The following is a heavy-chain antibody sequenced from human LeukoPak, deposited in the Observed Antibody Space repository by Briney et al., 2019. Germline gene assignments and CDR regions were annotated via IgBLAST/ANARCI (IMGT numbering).Heavy chain of an antibody. D-gene: IGHD1-26*01. Sequence: PGGSLRLSCAASRFTFSSYGMHWVRQAPGKGLEWVAFTPYDGNNKYYADSVKGRFTISRDNSKNTLYLQMNSLRAEDTAVYYCVKDGDDSGSYLVYWGQGTLVTVSS. CDR2: TPYDGNNK. J-gene: IGHJ4*02. V-gene: IGHV3-30*02. CDR3: VKDGDDSGSYLVY. CDR1: RFTFSSYG.